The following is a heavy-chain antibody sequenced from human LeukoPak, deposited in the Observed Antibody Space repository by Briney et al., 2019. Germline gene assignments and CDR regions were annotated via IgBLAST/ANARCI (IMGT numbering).Heavy chain of an antibody. Sequence: SDTLSLTCAVYGESLNYDYWSWIRQSPGKGLEWIGDIFDGKTINYNPSLKSRVTISAATSSQQFSLNLKSVTAADTAVYFCASGAWAARLNSWAQGALVIVSS. J-gene: IGHJ4*02. V-gene: IGHV4-34*12. CDR3: ASGAWAARLNS. D-gene: IGHD4-23*01. CDR1: GESLNYDY. CDR2: IFDGKTI.